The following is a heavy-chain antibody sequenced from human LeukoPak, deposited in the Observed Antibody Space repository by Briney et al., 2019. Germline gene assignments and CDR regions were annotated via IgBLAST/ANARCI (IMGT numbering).Heavy chain of an antibody. D-gene: IGHD4-17*01. CDR1: GGTFSSYA. V-gene: IGHV1-69*04. Sequence: ASVKVSCKASGGTFSSYAISWVRQAPGQGLEWMGRIIPILGIANSAQKFQGRVTITADKSTSTAYMELSSLRSEDTAVYYCARVRATTVTNDAFDIWGQGTMVTVSS. CDR3: ARVRATTVTNDAFDI. CDR2: IIPILGIA. J-gene: IGHJ3*02.